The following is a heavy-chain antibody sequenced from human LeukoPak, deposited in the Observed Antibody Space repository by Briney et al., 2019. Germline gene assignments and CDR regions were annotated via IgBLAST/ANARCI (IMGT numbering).Heavy chain of an antibody. CDR1: GYRFTSYW. Sequence: GESLKISCKGSGYRFTSYWIAWLRRMPGKGLEGMGLIYPGDSDTRYSASSKGKVTISADKSISTAYLRWSSLKASDTAMYYCARQILVGASDYWGQGTLVTVSS. D-gene: IGHD1-26*01. CDR2: IYPGDSDT. J-gene: IGHJ4*02. CDR3: ARQILVGASDY. V-gene: IGHV5-51*01.